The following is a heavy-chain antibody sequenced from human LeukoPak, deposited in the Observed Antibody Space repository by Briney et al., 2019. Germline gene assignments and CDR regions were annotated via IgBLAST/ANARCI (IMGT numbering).Heavy chain of an antibody. CDR1: GGSISSSSYY. V-gene: IGHV4-39*01. CDR3: ARTGSVSEVLDY. Sequence: SETLSLTCTVSGGSISSSSYYWGWIRQPPGKGLEWIGSIYYSGSTYYNPSLKGRVTISVDTSKNQFSLKLSSVTAADTAVYYCARTGSVSEVLDYWGQGTLVTVSS. D-gene: IGHD7-27*01. J-gene: IGHJ4*02. CDR2: IYYSGST.